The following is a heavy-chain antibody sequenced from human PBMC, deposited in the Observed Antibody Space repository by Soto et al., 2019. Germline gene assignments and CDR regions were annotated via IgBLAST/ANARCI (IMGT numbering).Heavy chain of an antibody. CDR3: ARPLGTTVTTGYFDY. V-gene: IGHV4-39*01. CDR2: IYYSGIT. D-gene: IGHD4-17*01. J-gene: IGHJ4*02. Sequence: QLQLQESGPGLVKPSETLSLTCTVSGGSISSSSYYWGWIRQPPGKGLEWIGSIYYSGITYYNPSLKRRVTISVDTSKNQFSLKLSSVTAADTAVYYCARPLGTTVTTGYFDYWGQGTLVTVSS. CDR1: GGSISSSSYY.